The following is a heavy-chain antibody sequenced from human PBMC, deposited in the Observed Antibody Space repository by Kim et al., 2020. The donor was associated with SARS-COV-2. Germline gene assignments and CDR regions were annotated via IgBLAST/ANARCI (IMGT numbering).Heavy chain of an antibody. V-gene: IGHV1-46*01. D-gene: IGHD1-1*01. Sequence: KFQGRVTMTRDTSTSTVYMELSSLRSEDTAVYYCASDYTTSYYYYGMDVWGQGTTVTVSS. J-gene: IGHJ6*02. CDR3: ASDYTTSYYYYGMDV.